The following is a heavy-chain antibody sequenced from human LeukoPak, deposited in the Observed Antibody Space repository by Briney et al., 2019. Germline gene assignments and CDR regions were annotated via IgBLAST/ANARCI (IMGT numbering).Heavy chain of an antibody. Sequence: PGGSQRLSCAASGFTFSSYAMSWVRRAPGKGLEWVSAISGSGGSTYYADSVKGRFTISRDNSKNTLYLQMNSLRAEDTAVYYCAKVLSGSYSYYFDYWGQGTLVTVSS. CDR1: GFTFSSYA. CDR2: ISGSGGST. V-gene: IGHV3-23*01. CDR3: AKVLSGSYSYYFDY. J-gene: IGHJ4*02. D-gene: IGHD1-26*01.